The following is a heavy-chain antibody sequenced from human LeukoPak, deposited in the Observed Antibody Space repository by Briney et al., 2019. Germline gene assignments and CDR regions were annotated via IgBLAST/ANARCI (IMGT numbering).Heavy chain of an antibody. J-gene: IGHJ3*02. V-gene: IGHV3-11*01. CDR1: GFTFRDYY. CDR2: ISPTGTTT. CDR3: ARPQWELRTQYAFDI. Sequence: GSLRLSCAGSGFTFRDYYMTWFRQAPGKGLEWISYISPTGTTTYYADSVQGRFTVSRDNAENSQFLQMNNLRADDTAIYYCARPQWELRTQYAFDIWGQGTMVSVPS. D-gene: IGHD1-7*01.